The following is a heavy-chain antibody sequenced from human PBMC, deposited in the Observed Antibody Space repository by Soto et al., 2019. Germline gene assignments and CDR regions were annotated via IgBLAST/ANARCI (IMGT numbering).Heavy chain of an antibody. J-gene: IGHJ4*02. CDR1: GFTFSDDY. CDR3: VRGGNYYGSGSPH. D-gene: IGHD3-10*01. Sequence: QVQLVESGGGWVKPGGSQRLSCAVSGFTFSDDYMSWIRQAPGKGLEWVSYISSSSTYTKYADSVKGRFTISRDNVKNLLYLQMNSLRAEDTAVYYCVRGGNYYGSGSPHWGQGTLVTVSS. CDR2: ISSSSTYT. V-gene: IGHV3-11*05.